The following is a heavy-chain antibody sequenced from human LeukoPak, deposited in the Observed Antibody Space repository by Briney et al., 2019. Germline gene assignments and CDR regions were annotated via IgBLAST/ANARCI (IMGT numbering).Heavy chain of an antibody. CDR2: ISYDGSNK. V-gene: IGHV3-30-3*01. CDR1: GFTFSSYA. D-gene: IGHD3-10*01. Sequence: PGGSLRLSCAASGFTFSSYAMHWVRQAPGKGLEWVAVISYDGSNKYYADSVKGRFTISRDNSKNTLYLQMNSLRAEDTAVYYCARDLVRTTVRGVMYYWGRGTLVTVSS. CDR3: ARDLVRTTVRGVMYY. J-gene: IGHJ4*02.